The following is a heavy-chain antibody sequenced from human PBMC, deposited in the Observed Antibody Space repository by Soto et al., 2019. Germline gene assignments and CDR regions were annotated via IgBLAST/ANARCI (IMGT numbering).Heavy chain of an antibody. Sequence: SLRLSCAASGFTFSSYGMHWVRPAPGKGLEWVAVISYDGSNKYYADSVKGRFTISRDNSKNTLYLQMNSLRAEDTAVYYCAKDRLLWFGESNNWFDPWGQGTLVTVSS. D-gene: IGHD3-10*01. CDR2: ISYDGSNK. J-gene: IGHJ5*02. CDR1: GFTFSSYG. V-gene: IGHV3-30*18. CDR3: AKDRLLWFGESNNWFDP.